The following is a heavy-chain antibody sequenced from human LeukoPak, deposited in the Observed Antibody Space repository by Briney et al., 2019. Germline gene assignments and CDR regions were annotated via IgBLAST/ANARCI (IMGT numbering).Heavy chain of an antibody. CDR1: GGSISTYY. V-gene: IGHV4-59*01. CDR2: IYHSGST. J-gene: IGHJ4*02. CDR3: ARGGGYASPIGY. D-gene: IGHD5-12*01. Sequence: SETRSLTCTLSGGSISTYYWSWIRQPPGKGLEWIGYIYHSGSTNYNPSLKSRVTISVDTSKNQFSLKLSSVTAADTAVYYCARGGGYASPIGYWGQGALVTVSS.